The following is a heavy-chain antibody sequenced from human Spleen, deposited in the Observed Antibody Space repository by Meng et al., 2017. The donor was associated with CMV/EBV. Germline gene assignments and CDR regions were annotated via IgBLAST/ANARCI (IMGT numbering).Heavy chain of an antibody. V-gene: IGHV1-69*05. J-gene: IGHJ5*02. CDR2: IIPICGTA. CDR1: GTFSIDL. Sequence: GTFSIDLISCARQAPGQGLEWMGGIIPICGTANYAPKFQRRVTIPTDDSTSTAYMALSSPSSEATPVYYCARAYPSIAAARYNWFDPWGQGTLVTVSS. CDR3: ARAYPSIAAARYNWFDP. D-gene: IGHD6-13*01.